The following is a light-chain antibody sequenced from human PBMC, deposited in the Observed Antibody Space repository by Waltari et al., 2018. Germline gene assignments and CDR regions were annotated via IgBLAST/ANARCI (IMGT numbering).Light chain of an antibody. Sequence: QSVLTQPPSVSGAPGQRVTISCTGTSSTIGAGYDVHWYQQLPGTAPKHLIYGNANRPSGVPDRFCASKSGTSASLAITGLQAEDEADYYCQTYDSSLSVLFGGGTKLTVL. V-gene: IGLV1-40*01. CDR2: GNA. CDR3: QTYDSSLSVL. CDR1: SSTIGAGYD. J-gene: IGLJ2*01.